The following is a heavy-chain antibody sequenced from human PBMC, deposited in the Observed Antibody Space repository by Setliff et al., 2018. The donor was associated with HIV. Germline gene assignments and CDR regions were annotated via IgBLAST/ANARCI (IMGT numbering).Heavy chain of an antibody. CDR2: IYLSGST. CDR1: GGSISSSSHY. D-gene: IGHD5-18*01. Sequence: LSETLSLTCTVSGGSISSSSHYWGWIRQPPGKGLEWIGSIYLSGSTYYNPSLKSRVTISVDTSKNQFSLKLSSVTAADTAVYYCARPRYTYGTPPAFDIWGRGTVVT. V-gene: IGHV4-39*01. J-gene: IGHJ3*02. CDR3: ARPRYTYGTPPAFDI.